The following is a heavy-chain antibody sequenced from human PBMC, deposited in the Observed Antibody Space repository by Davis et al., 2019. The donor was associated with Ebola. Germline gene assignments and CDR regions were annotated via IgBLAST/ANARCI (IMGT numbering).Heavy chain of an antibody. CDR2: IKLDGSEI. V-gene: IGHV3-7*03. CDR1: GFLFRTYT. Sequence: GGSLRLSCAASGFLFRTYTMHWVRQAPGKGLEWVANIKLDGSEIHYMDSVKGRFTISRDNIKNSLFLQMNSLRAEDTAVYYCARTSTRLDVWGQGTTVTVSS. CDR3: ARTSTRLDV. J-gene: IGHJ6*02.